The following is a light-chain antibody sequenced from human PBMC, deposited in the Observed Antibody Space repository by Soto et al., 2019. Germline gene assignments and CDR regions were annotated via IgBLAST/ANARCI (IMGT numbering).Light chain of an antibody. V-gene: IGLV2-14*03. J-gene: IGLJ1*01. Sequence: QSVLTQPASVSGSPGQSITISCTGTSSDVGNNNYVSWYQHNPGRAPKVMICDVTNRPSGVSNRFSGSKSGSTASLTISGLQAEDEADYYCSSFTGSSYVFGTGTKVTVL. CDR3: SSFTGSSYV. CDR1: SSDVGNNNY. CDR2: DVT.